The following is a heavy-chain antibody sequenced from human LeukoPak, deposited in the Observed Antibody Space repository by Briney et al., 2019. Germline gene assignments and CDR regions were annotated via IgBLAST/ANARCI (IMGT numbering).Heavy chain of an antibody. Sequence: PGGSLRLSCAASGFTFSSYGMHWVRQAPGKGLEWVSYISSSGSTIYYADSVKGRFTISRDNAKNSLYLQMNSLRAEDTAVYYCARVRYSGYGYYYYYHMDVWGKGTTVTISS. CDR3: ARVRYSGYGYYYYYHMDV. CDR2: ISSSGSTI. CDR1: GFTFSSYG. D-gene: IGHD5-12*01. J-gene: IGHJ6*03. V-gene: IGHV3-48*04.